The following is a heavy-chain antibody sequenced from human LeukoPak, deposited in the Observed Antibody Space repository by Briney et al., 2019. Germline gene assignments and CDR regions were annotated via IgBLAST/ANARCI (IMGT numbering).Heavy chain of an antibody. J-gene: IGHJ4*02. CDR2: ISPRGSST. V-gene: IGHV3-23*01. Sequence: PGGSLRLPCAASGFTFSSHPMSWVRQAPGKGLEWVSAISPRGSSTYYADPVKGRFTISRDNSKNTLYLQMDSLRAEDTAVYYCAKEEANAYYFDYWGQGTLVTVSS. CDR1: GFTFSSHP. D-gene: IGHD2-8*01. CDR3: AKEEANAYYFDY.